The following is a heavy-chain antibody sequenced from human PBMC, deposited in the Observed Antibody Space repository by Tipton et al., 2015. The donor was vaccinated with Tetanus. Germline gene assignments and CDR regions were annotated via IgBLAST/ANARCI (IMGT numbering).Heavy chain of an antibody. D-gene: IGHD5-12*01. CDR1: GFTFSSYA. Sequence: SLRLSCAASGFTFSSYAMSWVRQAPGKGLEWVSAISGSGGSTYYADSVKGRFTVSRDNSKNTLYLQMNSLRAEDTAVYYCANDPGYSGYDFRLGGALFDYWGQGTLVTVSS. CDR3: ANDPGYSGYDFRLGGALFDY. CDR2: ISGSGGST. J-gene: IGHJ4*02. V-gene: IGHV3-23*01.